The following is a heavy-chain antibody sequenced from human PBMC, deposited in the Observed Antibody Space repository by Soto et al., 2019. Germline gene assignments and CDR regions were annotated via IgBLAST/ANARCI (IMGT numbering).Heavy chain of an antibody. D-gene: IGHD2-8*02. CDR1: GGSFSGYY. Sequence: PSETLSLTCAVYGGSFSGYYWTWIRQPPGTGLEWIGEINHSGSTNYNPSLKSRVTISVDTSKNQFSLKLTSVTAADTAVYYCARDNITGHFHAWGQGTLVTV. CDR3: ARDNITGHFHA. CDR2: INHSGST. J-gene: IGHJ4*02. V-gene: IGHV4-34*01.